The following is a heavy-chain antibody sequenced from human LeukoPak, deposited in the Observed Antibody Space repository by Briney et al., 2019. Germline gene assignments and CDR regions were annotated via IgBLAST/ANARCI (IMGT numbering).Heavy chain of an antibody. D-gene: IGHD2-2*01. V-gene: IGHV1-8*01. CDR2: MNPNSGIT. Sequence: ASVKVSCTASGYTFTSYDINWVRQATGQGLEWMGWMNPNSGITGYAQKFQGRVTMTRNTSISTAYMELSSLRSEDTAVYYCARDRGVVVPAAWFDPWGQGTLVTVSS. CDR3: ARDRGVVVPAAWFDP. CDR1: GYTFTSYD. J-gene: IGHJ5*02.